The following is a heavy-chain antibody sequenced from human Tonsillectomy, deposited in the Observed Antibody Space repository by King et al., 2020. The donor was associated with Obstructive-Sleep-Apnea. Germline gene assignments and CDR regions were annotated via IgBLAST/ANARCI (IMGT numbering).Heavy chain of an antibody. V-gene: IGHV4-39*07. J-gene: IGHJ6*02. CDR2: IYYSGST. Sequence: QLQESGPGLVKPSETLSLTCTVSGGSLNSNSYYWGWIRQPPGKGLEWIGTIYYSGSTNYNPSLKSRVSISVDRSERHFSLKLSSVTAADTALYFCARGQAAATGPPVYSLDVWGQGTTVIVSS. CDR1: GGSLNSNSYY. CDR3: ARGQAAATGPPVYSLDV. D-gene: IGHD6-13*01.